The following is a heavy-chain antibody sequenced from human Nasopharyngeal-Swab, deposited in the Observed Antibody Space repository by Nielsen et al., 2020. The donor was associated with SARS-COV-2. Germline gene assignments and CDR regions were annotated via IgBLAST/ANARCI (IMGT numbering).Heavy chain of an antibody. D-gene: IGHD1-26*01. CDR1: GFTSSSYG. CDR2: IRYDGSNK. J-gene: IGHJ4*02. V-gene: IGHV3-30*02. CDR3: ASISPKTNSGSYLGGFDY. Sequence: GGSLRLSCAASGFTSSSYGMHWVRQAPGKGLEWVAFIRYDGSNKYYADSVKGRFTISRDNSKNTLYLQMNSLRAEDTAVYYCASISPKTNSGSYLGGFDYWGQGTLVTVSS.